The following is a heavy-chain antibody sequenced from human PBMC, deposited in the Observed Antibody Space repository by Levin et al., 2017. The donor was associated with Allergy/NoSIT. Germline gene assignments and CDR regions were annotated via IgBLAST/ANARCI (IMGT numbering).Heavy chain of an antibody. Sequence: GGSLRLSCAASGFTFSSHAMSWVRQAPGTGLEWVSGISNSGGSTYYADSVKGRFTISRDNSKNTLYLQMNSLRAEDTAVYYGAKDTPDLSPGPYFDCWGQGTLVTVSS. V-gene: IGHV3-23*01. CDR2: ISNSGGST. J-gene: IGHJ4*02. CDR3: AKDTPDLSPGPYFDC. CDR1: GFTFSSHA.